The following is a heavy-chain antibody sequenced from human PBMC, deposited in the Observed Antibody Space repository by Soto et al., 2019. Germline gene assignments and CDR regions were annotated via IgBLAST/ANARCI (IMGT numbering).Heavy chain of an antibody. J-gene: IGHJ6*03. D-gene: IGHD3-3*01. Sequence: SETLSLTCAVYGGSFSGYYWSWIRQPPGKGLEWIGEINHSGSTNYNPSLKSRVTISVDTSKNQFSLKLSSVTAADTAVYYCARGHVREDDFWSGYQYYMDVWGKGTTVTVSS. CDR2: INHSGST. CDR1: GGSFSGYY. V-gene: IGHV4-34*01. CDR3: ARGHVREDDFWSGYQYYMDV.